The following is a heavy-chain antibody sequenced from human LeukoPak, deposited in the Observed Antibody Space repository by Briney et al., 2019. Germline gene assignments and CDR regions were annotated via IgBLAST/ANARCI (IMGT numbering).Heavy chain of an antibody. CDR2: IYYSGST. CDR3: ARVRTTRNWFDP. CDR1: GGSISSYY. D-gene: IGHD1-7*01. V-gene: IGHV4-59*01. Sequence: SETLSLTCTVSGGSISSYYWSWIRQPPGKGLEWIGYIYYSGSTNYNPSLKSRVTISVDTSKNQFSLKLSSVTAADTAVYYCARVRTTRNWFDPWGQGTMVTVSS. J-gene: IGHJ5*02.